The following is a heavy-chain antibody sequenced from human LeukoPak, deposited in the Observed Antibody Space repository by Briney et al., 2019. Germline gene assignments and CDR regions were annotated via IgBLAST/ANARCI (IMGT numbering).Heavy chain of an antibody. CDR3: AREGVAGFYYFDY. CDR1: VYTFTSYF. D-gene: IGHD6-19*01. CDR2: INPSGGST. J-gene: IGHJ4*02. Sequence: ASVRVSFKASVYTFTSYFIHWVRQAPGQGLEWMGIINPSGGSTSYAQKSQGRFTMVRHPSTSTVYMDLSSLRSEDTAVYYCAREGVAGFYYFDYWGEGTLVTVSS. V-gene: IGHV1-46*01.